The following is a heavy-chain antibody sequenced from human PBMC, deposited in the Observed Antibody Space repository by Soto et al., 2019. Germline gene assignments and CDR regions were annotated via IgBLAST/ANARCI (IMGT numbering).Heavy chain of an antibody. Sequence: QVQLVQSGAEVKKPGASVKVSCKASGYTFTSYGIIWVRQAPGQGLEWMGWISTYNGNTKYAQKLQGRVTMTTDTSTSTAYMELRLLRSDDPAVFYCAREMVRGVGSDYWGQGTLVTVSS. D-gene: IGHD3-10*01. CDR1: GYTFTSYG. J-gene: IGHJ4*02. CDR3: AREMVRGVGSDY. V-gene: IGHV1-18*01. CDR2: ISTYNGNT.